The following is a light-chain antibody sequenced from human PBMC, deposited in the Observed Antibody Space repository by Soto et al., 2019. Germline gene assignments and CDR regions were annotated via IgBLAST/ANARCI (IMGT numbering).Light chain of an antibody. CDR1: SSDIGGYNY. J-gene: IGLJ2*01. V-gene: IGLV2-14*01. CDR2: EVS. Sequence: QSALTQPASVSGSPGQSITISCTGTSSDIGGYNYVSWYQHQPGEAPQLMIYEVSNRPSGVSYRFSGSKSGNTASLTISGLQAEDEADYYCSAYASSSTLVVFGGGTKLTVL. CDR3: SAYASSSTLVV.